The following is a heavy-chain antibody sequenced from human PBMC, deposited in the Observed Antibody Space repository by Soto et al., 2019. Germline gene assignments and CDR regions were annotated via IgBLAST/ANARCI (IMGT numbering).Heavy chain of an antibody. CDR2: ISPSGATK. Sequence: LRLSCAASGFTFSTYGIHWVRQAPGKGLDWVALISPSGATKFFADSVTGRFTVSMDNSKNTLYLQMNYLRDDDTAVYYCAKAQAFDIWGQGTMVTVSS. CDR3: AKAQAFDI. J-gene: IGHJ3*02. CDR1: GFTFSTYG. V-gene: IGHV3-30*18.